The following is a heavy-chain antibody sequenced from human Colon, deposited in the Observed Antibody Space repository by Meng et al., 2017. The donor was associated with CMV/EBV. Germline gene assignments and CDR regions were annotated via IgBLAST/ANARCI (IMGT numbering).Heavy chain of an antibody. V-gene: IGHV4-4*02. D-gene: IGHD2-21*01. CDR2: IFHSGSA. J-gene: IGHJ4*02. CDR3: AGGGALGN. Sequence: LTWGVSGVSISDDHWWHWVRQAPGKGLEWIGEIFHSGSANYNPSLKSRVTISLDKSKNEFSLKMYSVIAADTAVYYCAGGGALGNWGQGTQVTVSS. CDR1: GVSISDDHW.